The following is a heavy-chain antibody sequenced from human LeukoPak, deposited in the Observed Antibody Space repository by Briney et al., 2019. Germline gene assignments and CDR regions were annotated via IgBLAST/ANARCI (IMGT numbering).Heavy chain of an antibody. CDR2: IKHDGSEK. Sequence: GGSLRLSCAASGFTLSRYWMSWVRQAPGKGLEWVANIKHDGSEKYYVDSVKGRFTISRDNAKNSLYLQMNSLRGEDTAVYYCARDRDYYNYFEYWGQGTLVTVLS. CDR1: GFTLSRYW. D-gene: IGHD3-10*01. J-gene: IGHJ4*02. V-gene: IGHV3-7*04. CDR3: ARDRDYYNYFEY.